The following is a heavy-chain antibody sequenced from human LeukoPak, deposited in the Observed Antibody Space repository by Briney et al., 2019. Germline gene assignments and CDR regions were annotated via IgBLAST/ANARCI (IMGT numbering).Heavy chain of an antibody. CDR1: GFTFSSYA. CDR3: STSCPIYYCDCSGYSPTPEY. CDR2: ISYDGSNK. J-gene: IGHJ4*02. Sequence: GGSLRLSCAASGFTFSSYAMHWVRQAPGKGLEWVAVISYDGSNKYYADSVKGRFTISRDNSRNTLYLQMNSLRAEGTAQYYWSTSCPIYYCDCSGYSPTPEYWGQGTLVTVSS. V-gene: IGHV3-30-3*01. D-gene: IGHD3-22*01.